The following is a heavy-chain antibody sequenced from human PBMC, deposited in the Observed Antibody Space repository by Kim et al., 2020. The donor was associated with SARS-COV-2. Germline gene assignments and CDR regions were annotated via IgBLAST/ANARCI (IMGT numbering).Heavy chain of an antibody. CDR3: AKERRKYCRGRSCHLEY. CDR1: RFTFSSYG. V-gene: IGHV3-33*03. Sequence: GWSLRLSCAASRFTFSSYGLHWVRQAPCNGIEWVSVIWYDGSNKYHADSVNGRFTISRDKSKNTLYLQMNNLRAEDTAVYYCAKERRKYCRGRSCHLEYWGQGTLVTVSS. J-gene: IGHJ4*01. D-gene: IGHD2-15*01. CDR2: IWYDGSNK.